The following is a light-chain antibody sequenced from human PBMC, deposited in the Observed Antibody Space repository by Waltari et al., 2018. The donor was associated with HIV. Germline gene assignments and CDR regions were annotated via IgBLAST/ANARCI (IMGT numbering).Light chain of an antibody. CDR1: SSNIGSNY. CDR3: ATWTDSLSGVV. CDR2: RNN. J-gene: IGLJ2*01. Sequence: QSVLTQSPSASGTPGQRVTISCSGSSSNIGSNYVYWYQQLPGTAPKLILYRNNHRPSGVPDRFSGSKSGTSASLAISGLRSEDEAHYYCATWTDSLSGVVFGGGTKLRVL. V-gene: IGLV1-47*01.